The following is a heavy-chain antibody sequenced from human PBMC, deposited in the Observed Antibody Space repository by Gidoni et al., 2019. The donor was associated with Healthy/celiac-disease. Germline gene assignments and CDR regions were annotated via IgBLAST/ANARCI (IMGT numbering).Heavy chain of an antibody. V-gene: IGHV3-21*01. CDR2: ISSSSSYI. CDR3: ARVPLGYCSGGSCYNWFDP. CDR1: GFTFSSYS. D-gene: IGHD2-15*01. Sequence: EVQLVESGGGLVKPGGSLRLSCAASGFTFSSYSMNWVRQAPGKGLEWVSSISSSSSYIYYADSVKGRFTISRDNAKNSLYLQMNSLRAEDTAVYYCARVPLGYCSGGSCYNWFDPWGQGTLVTVSS. J-gene: IGHJ5*02.